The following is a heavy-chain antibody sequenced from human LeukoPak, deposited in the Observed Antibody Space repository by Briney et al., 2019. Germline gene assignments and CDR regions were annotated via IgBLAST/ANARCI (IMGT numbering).Heavy chain of an antibody. Sequence: ASVKVSCKASGYTFTSYGISWVRQAPGQGLEWMGWINPNSGGTNYAQKFQGRVTMTRDTSISTAYMELSRLRSDDTAVYYCARVISSSWYYYFDYWGQGTLVTVSS. CDR1: GYTFTSYG. CDR2: INPNSGGT. D-gene: IGHD6-13*01. CDR3: ARVISSSWYYYFDY. J-gene: IGHJ4*02. V-gene: IGHV1-2*02.